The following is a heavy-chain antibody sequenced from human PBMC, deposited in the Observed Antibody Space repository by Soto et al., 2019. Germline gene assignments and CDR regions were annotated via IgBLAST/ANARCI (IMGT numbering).Heavy chain of an antibody. CDR2: ISYDGSNK. V-gene: IGHV3-30*18. CDR3: AKDKAIVVVITGMDV. Sequence: PGGSLRLSCAASGFTFSSYGMHWVRQAPGKGLEWVAVISYDGSNKYYADSVKGRFTISRDNSKNTLYLQVNSLRAEDTAVYYCAKDKAIVVVITGMDVRGQGTTVTVSS. J-gene: IGHJ6*02. CDR1: GFTFSSYG. D-gene: IGHD3-22*01.